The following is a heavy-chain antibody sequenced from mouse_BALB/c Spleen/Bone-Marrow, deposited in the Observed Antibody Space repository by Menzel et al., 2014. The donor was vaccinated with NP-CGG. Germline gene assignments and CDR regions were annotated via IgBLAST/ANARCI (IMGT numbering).Heavy chain of an antibody. CDR1: GFTFSSYA. CDR2: ISSGGSYT. J-gene: IGHJ4*01. Sequence: EVKVVESGGGLVKPGGSLKLSCAASGFTFSSYAMSWVRQTPEKRLEWVATISSGGSYTYYADSGKGRLTISRDNAKNTLYLQMSSLRSEDTAMYYCARSLYDYDAIDYWGQGTSVTVSS. CDR3: ARSLYDYDAIDY. V-gene: IGHV5-9-1*01. D-gene: IGHD1-1*01.